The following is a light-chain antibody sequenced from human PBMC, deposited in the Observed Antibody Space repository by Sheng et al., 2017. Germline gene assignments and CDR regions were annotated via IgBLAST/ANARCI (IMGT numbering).Light chain of an antibody. CDR2: EVS. V-gene: IGLV2-8*01. CDR3: SSYAGSNNYV. J-gene: IGLJ1*01. CDR1: SSDVGGYNY. Sequence: QSALTQPRSVSGSPGQSVTISCTGTSSDVGGYNYVSWYQQHPGKAPKLMIYEVSKRPSGVPDRFSGSKSGNTASLTVSGLQAEDEADYYCSSYAGSNNYVFGTGTKVTV.